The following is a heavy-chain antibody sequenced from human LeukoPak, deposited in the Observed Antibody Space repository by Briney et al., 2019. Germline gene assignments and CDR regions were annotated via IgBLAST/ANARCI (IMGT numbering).Heavy chain of an antibody. CDR2: VYYSGST. V-gene: IGHV4-59*01. CDR1: GGSIRSYY. D-gene: IGHD3-3*01. Sequence: SETLSLTCTASGGSIRSYYWSWIRQPPGKGLEWIGYVYYSGSTNYNPSLKSRVTISVDTSKNQFSLKLSSATAADTAVYYCARLTKDYYYGMDVWGQGTTVTVSS. CDR3: ARLTKDYYYGMDV. J-gene: IGHJ6*02.